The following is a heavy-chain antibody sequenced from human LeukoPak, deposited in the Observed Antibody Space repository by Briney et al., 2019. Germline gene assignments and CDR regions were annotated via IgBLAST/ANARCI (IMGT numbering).Heavy chain of an antibody. CDR3: ARDTFEPLVIDF. CDR1: GFSFRRYA. D-gene: IGHD6-13*01. J-gene: IGHJ4*01. Sequence: GGSLRLACAASGFSFRRYAMNWVRQAPGKGLEWVAYVNAESTDILYADSVRGRFTISRDNAKNSLYLQMNSLRAEDRGVYYCARDTFEPLVIDFWGQEPWSPSPQ. V-gene: IGHV3-21*05. CDR2: VNAESTDI.